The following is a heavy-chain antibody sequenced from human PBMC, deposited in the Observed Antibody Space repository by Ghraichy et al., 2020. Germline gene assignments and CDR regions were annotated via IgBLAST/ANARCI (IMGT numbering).Heavy chain of an antibody. CDR2: IWYDGSNK. CDR3: ARDRGCGSTSCHVGLDV. V-gene: IGHV3-33*01. D-gene: IGHD2-2*01. Sequence: GGSLRLSCAASGFTFSSYGMHWVRQAPGKGLEWVAVIWYDGSNKYYADSVKGRFTISRDNSKNTLYLQMNSLRAEDTAVYYCARDRGCGSTSCHVGLDVWSKGTAVTFSS. CDR1: GFTFSSYG. J-gene: IGHJ6*04.